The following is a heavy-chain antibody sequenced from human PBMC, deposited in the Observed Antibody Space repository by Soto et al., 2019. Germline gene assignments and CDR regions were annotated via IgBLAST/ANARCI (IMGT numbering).Heavy chain of an antibody. J-gene: IGHJ6*03. CDR3: ATLRHYGDYYYYYMDV. CDR2: FDPEDGET. D-gene: IGHD4-17*01. V-gene: IGHV1-24*01. CDR1: GYTLTELS. Sequence: ASVKVSCKVSGYTLTELSMHWVRQAPGKGLEWMGGFDPEDGETIYAQKFKGRVTMTEDTSTYTAYMELSSLRSEDTAVYYCATLRHYGDYYYYYMDVWGKGTTVTVSS.